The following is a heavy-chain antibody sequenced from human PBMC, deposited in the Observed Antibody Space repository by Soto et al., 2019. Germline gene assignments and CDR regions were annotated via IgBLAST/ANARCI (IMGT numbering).Heavy chain of an antibody. CDR1: SGSFSGYY. D-gene: IGHD6-6*01. Sequence: QVQLHQWGAGLLKPSETLSLACSIYSGSFSGYYWSWIRQPPGKGLEWIGEISQSGNTNYSPSLKSPVSISIDTSKKQFSLNLASVSAADTAVYYCARAPKVSGSSQTRPDFCGQGTLVTVSS. CDR2: ISQSGNT. V-gene: IGHV4-34*01. J-gene: IGHJ4*02. CDR3: ARAPKVSGSSQTRPDF.